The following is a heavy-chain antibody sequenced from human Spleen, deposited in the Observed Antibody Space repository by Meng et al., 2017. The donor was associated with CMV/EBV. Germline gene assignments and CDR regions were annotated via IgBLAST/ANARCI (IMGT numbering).Heavy chain of an antibody. V-gene: IGHV3-23*01. J-gene: IGHJ4*02. CDR1: GFTFSSFA. D-gene: IGHD6-6*01. CDR3: AKDIVAARHHFDY. CDR2: ISGTGANT. Sequence: GESLKISCAASGFTFSSFAMNWVRQAPGKGLQWVSVISGTGANTNYADSVKGRFTISRDNAKNTLYLQMKSLRVEDTAVYYCAKDIVAARHHFDYWGQGALVTVSS.